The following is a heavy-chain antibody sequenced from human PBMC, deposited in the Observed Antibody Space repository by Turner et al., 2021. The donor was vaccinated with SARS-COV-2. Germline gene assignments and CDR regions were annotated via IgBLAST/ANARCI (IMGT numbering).Heavy chain of an antibody. CDR1: GDKFSTNG. Sequence: QVPLVQSGAEVKTPGSAVQVSCKVSGDKFSTNGIRWVRQAHGKGPGWMGRVVPIFGKSNYAQKFQGRVTITADELTTTAYMELSRLTSYVTAVYFCAREGYSGHFDHWGQGTLVTVSS. CDR3: AREGYSGHFDH. D-gene: IGHD1-26*01. CDR2: VVPIFGKS. J-gene: IGHJ4*02. V-gene: IGHV1-69*19.